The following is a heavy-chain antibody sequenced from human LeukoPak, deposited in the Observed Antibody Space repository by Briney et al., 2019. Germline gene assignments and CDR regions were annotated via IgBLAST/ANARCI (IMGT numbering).Heavy chain of an antibody. J-gene: IGHJ4*02. CDR3: ASGIAADLY. CDR2: IYYTGST. V-gene: IGHV4-59*08. CDR1: GASLSSYY. D-gene: IGHD6-13*01. Sequence: SETLSLTCTVSGASLSSYYWTWIRQPPGKGLEWIGYIYYTGSTNYNPSLKSRVTLSVDTSKNLLSLKLSSVTAADTAVYYCASGIAADLYWGQGTLVTVSS.